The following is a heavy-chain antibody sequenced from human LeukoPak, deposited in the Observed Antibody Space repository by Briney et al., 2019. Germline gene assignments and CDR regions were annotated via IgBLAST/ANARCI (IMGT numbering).Heavy chain of an antibody. CDR1: GFTLSSYS. CDR3: VREYSSSSYFDY. CDR2: ISSSSYYI. J-gene: IGHJ4*02. V-gene: IGHV3-21*01. Sequence: GGSLRLSCAASGFTLSSYSMSGVRQAPGKGLEWVSSISSSSYYIYYADSVKGRFTISRDNAKNSLYLQMNSLRAEDTAVYYCVREYSSSSYFDYWGQGTLVTVSS. D-gene: IGHD6-6*01.